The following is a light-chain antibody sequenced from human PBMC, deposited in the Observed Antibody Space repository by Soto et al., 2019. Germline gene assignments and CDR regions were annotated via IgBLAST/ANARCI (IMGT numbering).Light chain of an antibody. J-gene: IGKJ2*01. V-gene: IGKV3-20*01. Sequence: EIVLTQSPGTLSLSPGETATLSCRTSQTVSNNYLAGYQQKPGQAPRLLIFGASNRATGVPDRFSGSGSGTDFTLTISRLEPEDFAVYYCQQYGGSPLYTFGLGTKLEIK. CDR3: QQYGGSPLYT. CDR2: GAS. CDR1: QTVSNNY.